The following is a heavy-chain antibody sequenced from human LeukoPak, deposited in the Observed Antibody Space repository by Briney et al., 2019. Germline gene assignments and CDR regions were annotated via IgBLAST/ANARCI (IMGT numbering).Heavy chain of an antibody. Sequence: GGSLRLSCAASGFTFSTYSMNRVRQAPGKGLEWVSSISTSSSYIYYADSVKGRFTISRDNAKNSLYLQMNSLRAEDTAVYYCARELNRYYYDSSGYYIGNAFDIWGQGIMVTVSS. J-gene: IGHJ3*02. CDR1: GFTFSTYS. CDR2: ISTSSSYI. V-gene: IGHV3-21*04. D-gene: IGHD3-22*01. CDR3: ARELNRYYYDSSGYYIGNAFDI.